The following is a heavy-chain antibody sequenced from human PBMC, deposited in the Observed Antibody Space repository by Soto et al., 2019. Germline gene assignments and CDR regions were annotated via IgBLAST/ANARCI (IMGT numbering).Heavy chain of an antibody. CDR1: GYTFTSYG. J-gene: IGHJ4*02. V-gene: IGHV1-18*01. CDR2: ISAHNGNT. CDR3: ARALPPTDY. Sequence: GASVKVSCKTSGYTFTSYGISWVRQAPGQGLEWMGWISAHNGNTIYAQKIRGRVTMTTDTSTSTAYMELRSLRSDDTAEYYCARALPPTDYWGQETLVTVSS.